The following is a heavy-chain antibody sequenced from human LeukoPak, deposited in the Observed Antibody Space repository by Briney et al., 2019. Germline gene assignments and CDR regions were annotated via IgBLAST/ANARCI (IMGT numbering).Heavy chain of an antibody. D-gene: IGHD5-24*01. CDR1: GGSISSGSYY. V-gene: IGHV4-61*02. Sequence: PSETLSLTCTVSGGSISSGSYYWSWIRQPAGKGLEWIGRIYTSGSTNYNPSLKGRVTISVDTSKNQFSLKLSSVTAADTAVYYCARDPGDGYIDYWGQGTLVTVSS. J-gene: IGHJ4*02. CDR2: IYTSGST. CDR3: ARDPGDGYIDY.